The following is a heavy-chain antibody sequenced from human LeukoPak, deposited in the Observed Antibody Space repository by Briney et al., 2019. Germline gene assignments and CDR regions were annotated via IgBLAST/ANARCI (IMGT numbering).Heavy chain of an antibody. J-gene: IGHJ3*02. CDR1: GYSFTSYW. D-gene: IGHD1-26*01. CDR2: IYPGDSDT. CDR3: ARKVVGATPGDAFDI. V-gene: IGHV5-51*01. Sequence: GESLKISCKGSGYSFTSYWIGWVRQMPGKGLEWMGIIYPGDSDTRYSPSFQGQVTISADKSISTAYLQWSGLKASDTAMYYCARKVVGATPGDAFDIWGQGTMVTVSS.